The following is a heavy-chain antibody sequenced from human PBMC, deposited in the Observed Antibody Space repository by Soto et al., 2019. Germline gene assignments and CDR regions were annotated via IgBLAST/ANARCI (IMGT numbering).Heavy chain of an antibody. CDR3: ARRGSGCYYDY. CDR2: ISGSGDST. Sequence: EVQLLESGGGLVQPGGSLRLSCAASGFTFSSYAMRWVRQAPVKGLEWVSAISGSGDSTYYADSVEGRFTISRDNSKNTLYLQMNSLRAEDTAVYYCARRGSGCYYDYWGQGTLVTVSS. D-gene: IGHD6-19*01. J-gene: IGHJ4*02. V-gene: IGHV3-23*01. CDR1: GFTFSSYA.